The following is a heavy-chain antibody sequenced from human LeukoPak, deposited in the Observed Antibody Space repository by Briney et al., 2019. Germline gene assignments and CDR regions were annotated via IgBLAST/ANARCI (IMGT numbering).Heavy chain of an antibody. CDR3: TTWSSQFDH. CDR2: IQSKTDGGTT. CDR1: GFTFSDAW. J-gene: IGHJ4*02. D-gene: IGHD6-6*01. Sequence: SGRSLGLSCAASGFTFSDAWMTRVRQAPGKRLECVGFIQSKTDGGTTDSATPVKGRFTVSRDDSKNTLYLQMNSLKTEDTAVYYCTTWSSQFDHWGQGTLVTVSS. V-gene: IGHV3-15*01.